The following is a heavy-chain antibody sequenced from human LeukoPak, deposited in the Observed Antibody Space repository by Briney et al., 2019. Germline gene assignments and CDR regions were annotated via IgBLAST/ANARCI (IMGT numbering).Heavy chain of an antibody. J-gene: IGHJ5*02. CDR3: ARHPTAQLRFDP. CDR2: TYYRSKWYN. Sequence: SQTLSLTCAMSVDRVSINRAACSCVRQSPSRGLEWLGRTYYRSKWYNDYAVSVKSRITINPDTSKNQFSLQLNSVTPEDTAVYYCARHPTAQLRFDPSGQGTLVTVSS. V-gene: IGHV6-1*01. D-gene: IGHD2-2*01. CDR1: VDRVSINRAA.